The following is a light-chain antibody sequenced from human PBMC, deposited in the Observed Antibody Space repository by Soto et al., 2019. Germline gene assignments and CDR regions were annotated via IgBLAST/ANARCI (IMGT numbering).Light chain of an antibody. CDR1: QSVSNNY. CDR3: QQYGSSGT. J-gene: IGKJ1*01. Sequence: IVLTQSPGTLSLSPGERATLSCRASQSVSNNYLAWYQQKPGQAPRLLIYGASNRATGIPDRFSGSGSGTDFTLTIRRLEPEDFAVYYWQQYGSSGTFGQGTKVDIK. CDR2: GAS. V-gene: IGKV3-20*01.